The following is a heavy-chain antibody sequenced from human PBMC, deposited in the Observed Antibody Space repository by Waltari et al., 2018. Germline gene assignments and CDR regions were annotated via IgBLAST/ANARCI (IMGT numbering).Heavy chain of an antibody. CDR3: ARSRDGYNYYFDY. CDR2: IYYSGGT. J-gene: IGHJ4*02. CDR1: GGSISSGGYY. D-gene: IGHD5-12*01. V-gene: IGHV4-31*03. Sequence: QVQLQESGPGLVKPSQTLSLTCTVPGGSISSGGYYWSWIRQHPGKGLEWIVYIYYSGGTYYNPSLKSRVTISVDTSKNQFSLKLSSVTAADTAVYYCARSRDGYNYYFDYWGQGTLVTVSS.